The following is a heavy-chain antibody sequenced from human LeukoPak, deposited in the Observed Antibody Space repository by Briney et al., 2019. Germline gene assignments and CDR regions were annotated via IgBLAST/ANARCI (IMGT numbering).Heavy chain of an antibody. CDR2: IIPIFGTA. Sequence: SVNVSCKASGGTFSIYAISWVRQAPGQGLEWMGGIIPIFGTANYAQKFQGRVTITADESTSTAYMELSSLRSEDTAVYYCASSLRLGELSLYYWGQGTLVTVSS. J-gene: IGHJ4*02. D-gene: IGHD3-16*02. CDR3: ASSLRLGELSLYY. CDR1: GGTFSIYA. V-gene: IGHV1-69*13.